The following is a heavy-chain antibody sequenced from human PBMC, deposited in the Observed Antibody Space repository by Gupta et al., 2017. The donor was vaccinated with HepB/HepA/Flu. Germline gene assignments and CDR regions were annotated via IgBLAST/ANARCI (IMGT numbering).Heavy chain of an antibody. CDR3: ARRYSGSAPTE. CDR1: GGSVSSNNYY. Sequence: QLQLQESGPGLVKPSETLSLTCSVSGGSVSSNNYYWGWIRQPPGKGLEWVVSISYIGSTYYNPSLKSRATISVDTSKNQFSLKLSSVTAADTAMYFCARRYSGSAPTEWGQGTLVTVSS. J-gene: IGHJ4*02. CDR2: ISYIGST. D-gene: IGHD1-26*01. V-gene: IGHV4-39*01.